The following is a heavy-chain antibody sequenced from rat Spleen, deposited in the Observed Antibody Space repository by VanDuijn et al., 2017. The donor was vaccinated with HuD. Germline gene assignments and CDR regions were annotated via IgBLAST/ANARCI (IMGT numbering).Heavy chain of an antibody. CDR3: TRGGNYALDA. V-gene: IGHV5-20*01. J-gene: IGHJ4*01. Sequence: EVQLVESGGGLVQPGRSLKLSCAASGFTFSAYYMAWVRQAPTKGLEWVATISSGGGGTYYPDSVKGRFTISRDNAKSTLYLQMNSLRSEDTATYYCTRGGNYALDAWGQGASVTVSS. CDR2: ISSGGGGT. D-gene: IGHD1-10*01. CDR1: GFTFSAYY.